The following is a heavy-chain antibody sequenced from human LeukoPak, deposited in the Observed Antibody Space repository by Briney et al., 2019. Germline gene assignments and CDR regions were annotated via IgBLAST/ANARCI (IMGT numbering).Heavy chain of an antibody. CDR2: IYYSGST. D-gene: IGHD4-23*01. CDR3: ARGSHYGGCDY. J-gene: IGHJ4*02. CDR1: GGSISSGDYY. Sequence: SETLSLTCTVSGGSISSGDYYWSWIRQPPGKGLEWIGYIYYSGSTYYNPSLKSRVTISVDTSKNQFSLELSSVTAADTAMYYCARGSHYGGCDYWGQGTLVTVSS. V-gene: IGHV4-30-4*01.